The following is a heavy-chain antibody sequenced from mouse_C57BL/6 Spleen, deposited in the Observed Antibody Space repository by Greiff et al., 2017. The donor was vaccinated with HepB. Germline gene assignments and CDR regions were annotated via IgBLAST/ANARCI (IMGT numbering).Heavy chain of an antibody. D-gene: IGHD2-5*01. CDR3: ARAYYSTLYAMDY. CDR2: INPGSGGT. CDR1: GYAFTNYL. V-gene: IGHV1-54*01. J-gene: IGHJ4*01. Sequence: VHLVESGAELVRPGTSVKVSCKASGYAFTNYLIEWVKQRPGQGLEWIGVINPGSGGTNYNEKFKGKATLTADKSSSTAYMQLSSLTSEDSAVYFCARAYYSTLYAMDYWGQGTSVTVSS.